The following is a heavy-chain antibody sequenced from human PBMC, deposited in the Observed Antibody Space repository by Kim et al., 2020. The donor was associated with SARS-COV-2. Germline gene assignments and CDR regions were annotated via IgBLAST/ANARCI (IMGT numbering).Heavy chain of an antibody. Sequence: SETLSLTCAVYGGSFSGYYWSWIRQPPGKGLEWIGEINHSGSTNYNPSLKSRVTISVDTSKNQFSLKLSSVTAADTAVYYCARGPVEDGPYTTTVVTPFDYWGQGTLVTVSS. CDR3: ARGPVEDGPYTTTVVTPFDY. V-gene: IGHV4-34*01. J-gene: IGHJ4*02. CDR2: INHSGST. CDR1: GGSFSGYY. D-gene: IGHD4-17*01.